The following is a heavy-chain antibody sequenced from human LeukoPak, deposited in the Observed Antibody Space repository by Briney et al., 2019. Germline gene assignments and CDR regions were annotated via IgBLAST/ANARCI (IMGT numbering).Heavy chain of an antibody. J-gene: IGHJ5*02. V-gene: IGHV3-30-3*01. CDR2: ISYDGSNK. D-gene: IGHD3-10*01. Sequence: GGSLRLSCAASGFTFSSYAMHWVRQAPGKGLEWVAVISYDGSNKYYADSVKGRFTISRDNSKNTLYLQMNSLRAEDTAVYYCARAIERWTMVRGVAGFDPWGQGTLVTVSS. CDR1: GFTFSSYA. CDR3: ARAIERWTMVRGVAGFDP.